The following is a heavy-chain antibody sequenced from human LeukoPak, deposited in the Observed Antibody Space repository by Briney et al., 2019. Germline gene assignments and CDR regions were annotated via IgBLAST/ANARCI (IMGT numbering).Heavy chain of an antibody. J-gene: IGHJ4*02. Sequence: GESLKISCKASGYTFSSYWIGWARQMPGKGLEWMGVIYPEDSDTRYSPSFQGQVTISADTSISTAYLQWSSLKASDTAMYYCARIYCGVESTCWGQGTLVTVSS. CDR3: ARIYCGVESTC. D-gene: IGHD2-21*01. CDR1: GYTFSSYW. V-gene: IGHV5-51*01. CDR2: IYPEDSDT.